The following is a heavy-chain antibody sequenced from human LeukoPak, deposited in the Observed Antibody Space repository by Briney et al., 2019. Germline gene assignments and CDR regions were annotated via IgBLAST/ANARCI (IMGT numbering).Heavy chain of an antibody. CDR1: GYSISSGYY. J-gene: IGHJ4*02. CDR2: IYHSGST. Sequence: SETLSLTCTVSGYSISSGYYWGWIRQPPGKGLEWIGSIYHSGSTYYNPSLKSRVTISVDTSKNQFSLKLSSVTAADTAVYYCQRDMTTVTFRVFDYWGEGTLVTASS. V-gene: IGHV4-38-2*02. D-gene: IGHD4-11*01. CDR3: QRDMTTVTFRVFDY.